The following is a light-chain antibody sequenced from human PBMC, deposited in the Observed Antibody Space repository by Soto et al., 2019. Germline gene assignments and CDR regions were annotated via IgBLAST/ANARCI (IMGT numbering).Light chain of an antibody. V-gene: IGKV3-15*01. J-gene: IGKJ1*01. CDR2: GAS. Sequence: EIVMAQSPATLSVSPGERATLSCRASQSVSSNLAWYQQKRGQAPRLLIYGASSRATGIPARFSGSGFETEYTLTISSLQSEDFAIYSCLQYHNLWAFGQGTKVDIK. CDR3: LQYHNLWA. CDR1: QSVSSN.